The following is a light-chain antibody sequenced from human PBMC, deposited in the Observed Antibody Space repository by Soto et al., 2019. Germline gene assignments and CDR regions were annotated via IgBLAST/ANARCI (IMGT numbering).Light chain of an antibody. Sequence: QSALTQPASVSGSPGQSITISCTGSSSDVGTYNLVSWYQQHPGEAPRLMIYEGIKRPSGVSNRFSGSKSGNTASLTISGLQAEEEADYSCCSYADGPPSLVFGGGTKLPVL. J-gene: IGLJ2*01. V-gene: IGLV2-23*01. CDR2: EGI. CDR1: SSDVGTYNL. CDR3: CSYADGPPSLV.